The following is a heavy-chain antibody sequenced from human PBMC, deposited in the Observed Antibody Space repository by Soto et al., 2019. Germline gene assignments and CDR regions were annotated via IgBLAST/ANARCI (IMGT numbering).Heavy chain of an antibody. CDR2: IYHSGST. Sequence: QLQLQESGSGLVKPSQTLSLTCAVSGGSISSGGYSWSWIRQPPGKGLEWIGYIYHSGSTYYNPSLQRRVTITVDRSKNQFSLKMRSVTAADTAVYYCARASTTVTTLDYWGQGTLVTVSS. V-gene: IGHV4-30-2*01. D-gene: IGHD4-17*01. CDR3: ARASTTVTTLDY. CDR1: GGSISSGGYS. J-gene: IGHJ4*02.